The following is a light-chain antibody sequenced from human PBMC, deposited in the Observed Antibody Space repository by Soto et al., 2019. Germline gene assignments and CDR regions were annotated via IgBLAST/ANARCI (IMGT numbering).Light chain of an antibody. CDR2: KAS. J-gene: IGKJ1*01. Sequence: DIHMTQSPSTLSASVGDRVTITCRASQSISDWLAWYQQKPGKAPKLLIYKASSLESGVPSRFSGSGSGTEFTLTISSLQPDDFATYYCQQYNSMGTFGQGTKVDIK. V-gene: IGKV1-5*03. CDR1: QSISDW. CDR3: QQYNSMGT.